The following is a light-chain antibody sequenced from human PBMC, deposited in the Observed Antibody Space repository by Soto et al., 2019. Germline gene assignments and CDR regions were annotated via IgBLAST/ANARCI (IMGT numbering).Light chain of an antibody. J-gene: IGKJ2*01. CDR1: QSVSSSY. CDR2: GAS. CDR3: QQYGGSPPYT. Sequence: EIVLTQSPGTLSLSPGERATLSCRASQSVSSSYLAWYQQKPGQAPRLLIYGASSRATGIPDRFSGSGSGTDFTLTSSRLEPEDFAGYYCQQYGGSPPYTFGQGTKLEIK. V-gene: IGKV3-20*01.